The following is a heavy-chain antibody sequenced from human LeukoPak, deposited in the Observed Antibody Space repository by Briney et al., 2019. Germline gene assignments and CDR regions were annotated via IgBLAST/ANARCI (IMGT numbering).Heavy chain of an antibody. CDR3: ARRAGAYSHPYDY. Sequence: SETLSLTCTVSGGSISSSSYYSGWIRQPPGKGLEWIGYIYYSGSTNYNPSLKSRVTISVDTSKNQFALKLSSVTAADTAVYYCARRAGAYSHPYDYWGQGTLVTVSS. CDR2: IYYSGST. D-gene: IGHD4/OR15-4a*01. V-gene: IGHV4-61*05. J-gene: IGHJ4*02. CDR1: GGSISSSSYY.